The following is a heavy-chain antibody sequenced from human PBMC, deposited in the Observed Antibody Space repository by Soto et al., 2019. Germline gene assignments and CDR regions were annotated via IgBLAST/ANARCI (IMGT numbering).Heavy chain of an antibody. CDR1: GFTFSNAW. J-gene: IGHJ4*02. D-gene: IGHD3-3*01. V-gene: IGHV3-15*01. CDR2: IKSKTDGGTT. CDR3: TTGQLWSGYYGGSDYFDY. Sequence: PGGSLRLSCAASGFTFSNAWMSWVRQAPGKGLEWVGRIKSKTDGGTTDYAAPVKGRFTISRDDSKNTLYLQMNSLKTEDTAVYYCTTGQLWSGYYGGSDYFDYWGQGTLVTVSS.